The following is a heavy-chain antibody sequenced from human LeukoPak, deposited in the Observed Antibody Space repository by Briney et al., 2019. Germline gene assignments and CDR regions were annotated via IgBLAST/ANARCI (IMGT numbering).Heavy chain of an antibody. Sequence: SETLSLTCAVSGGSISSGGYSWSWIRQPPGKGLECIGYIYHNGSTYYNPSLDSRVTISIDKSRNQFSLKVDSVTAADTAVYYCARGGYGDAFDIWGQGTMVVVSS. V-gene: IGHV4-30-2*01. CDR3: ARGGYGDAFDI. CDR1: GGSISSGGYS. D-gene: IGHD6-25*01. J-gene: IGHJ3*02. CDR2: IYHNGST.